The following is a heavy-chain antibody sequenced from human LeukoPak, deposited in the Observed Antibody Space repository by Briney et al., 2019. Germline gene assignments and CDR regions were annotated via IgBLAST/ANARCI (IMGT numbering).Heavy chain of an antibody. CDR3: AGRGSSSGTFDI. J-gene: IGHJ3*02. CDR2: IYTSGGT. Sequence: PSETLSLTCTVSGGSITNLNYYWTWIRQPAGKRLEWIGRIYTSGGTNYNPSLKSRVTMSVDKSKNLISLNLASLTAADTALYYCAGRGSSSGTFDIWGPGTFVTVSS. V-gene: IGHV4-61*02. CDR1: GGSITNLNYY. D-gene: IGHD2-2*01.